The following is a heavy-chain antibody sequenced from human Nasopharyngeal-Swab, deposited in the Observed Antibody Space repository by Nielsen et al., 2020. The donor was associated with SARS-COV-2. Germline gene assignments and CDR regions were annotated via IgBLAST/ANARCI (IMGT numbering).Heavy chain of an antibody. Sequence: PGKGLEWIGYIYYSGSTNYNPSLKSRVTISVDTSKNQFSLKLSSVTAADTAVYYCARGVVGNYDYVWGSYRYDNWFDPWGQGTLVTVSS. J-gene: IGHJ5*02. V-gene: IGHV4-59*13. CDR3: ARGVVGNYDYVWGSYRYDNWFDP. CDR2: IYYSGST. D-gene: IGHD3-16*02.